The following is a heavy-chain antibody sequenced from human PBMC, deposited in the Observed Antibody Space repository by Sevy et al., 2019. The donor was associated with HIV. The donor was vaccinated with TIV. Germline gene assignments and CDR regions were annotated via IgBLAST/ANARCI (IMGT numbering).Heavy chain of an antibody. D-gene: IGHD3-10*01. CDR1: GFTFSSYG. J-gene: IGHJ4*02. CDR2: IRSDGSNK. CDR3: ASGSDLPFDY. V-gene: IGHV3-30*02. Sequence: GGSLRLSCAASGFTFSSYGMHWVRQAPGKGLEWVAFIRSDGSNKYYADSVKGRFTISRGNSKNTLYLQMNSLRAADTAVYYCASGSDLPFDYWGQGTLVTVSS.